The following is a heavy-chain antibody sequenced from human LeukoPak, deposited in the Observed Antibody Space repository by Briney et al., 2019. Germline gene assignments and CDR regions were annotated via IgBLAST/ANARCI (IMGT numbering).Heavy chain of an antibody. D-gene: IGHD3-10*01. V-gene: IGHV3-20*04. CDR1: GFTFDDYT. CDR3: AREETRITMLRGVTYFEY. J-gene: IGHJ4*02. Sequence: GGSLRLSCAAPGFTFDDYTMHWVRQAPGKGLEWVSFISWNGGGTGYADSVKGRFTISRDNAKNSLYLQMSSLRAEDTALYYCAREETRITMLRGVTYFEYWGQGTLVTVSS. CDR2: ISWNGGGT.